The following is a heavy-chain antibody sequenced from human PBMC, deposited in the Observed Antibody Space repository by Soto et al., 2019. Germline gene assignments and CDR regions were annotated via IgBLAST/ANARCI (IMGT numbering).Heavy chain of an antibody. D-gene: IGHD1-26*01. V-gene: IGHV4-34*01. CDR3: ARAAVKLGATLFDS. CDR1: GGSLRCHY. Sequence: SETLSLTCPVSGGSLRCHYWSWIRQSPEKGLEWIGEINHSGFTNYNPTLKSRVTISRDASKNQFSLRLSSMTAADSAVYFCARAAVKLGATLFDSWGQGTLVTVSS. J-gene: IGHJ4*02. CDR2: INHSGFT.